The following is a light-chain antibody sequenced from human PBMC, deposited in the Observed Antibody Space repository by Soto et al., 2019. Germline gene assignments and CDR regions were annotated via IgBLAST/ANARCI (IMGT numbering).Light chain of an antibody. J-gene: IGKJ5*01. V-gene: IGKV1-8*01. CDR3: QQYYIYPIA. CDR1: QGISSY. CDR2: AAS. Sequence: AIRMTQSPSSLSASTGDRVTITCRASQGISSYLAWYQQKPGKAPKLLIYAASTLQSGVPSRFSGSGSGTDFTLTISCLQSEDFATYYCQQYYIYPIAFGQGTRLEI.